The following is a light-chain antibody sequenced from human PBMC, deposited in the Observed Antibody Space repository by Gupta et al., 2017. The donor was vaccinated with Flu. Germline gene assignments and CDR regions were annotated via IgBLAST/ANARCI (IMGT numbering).Light chain of an antibody. CDR1: SSDVADYNY. CDR3: SAYTSNSIWV. CDR2: DVS. V-gene: IGLV2-14*04. Sequence: SITISCTGTSSDVADYNYVSWDQQHPAVPHKFLIYDVSERPAGVASRFSGAKSGNTASLTISGRQEEDAADYYCSAYTSNSIWVFGGGTKLTVL. J-gene: IGLJ3*02.